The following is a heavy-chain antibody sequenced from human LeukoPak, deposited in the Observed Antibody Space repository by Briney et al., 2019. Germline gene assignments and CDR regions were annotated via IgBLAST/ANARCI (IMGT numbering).Heavy chain of an antibody. J-gene: IGHJ4*02. Sequence: GGSLRLSCAASGFTVSSNYMSWVRQAPGKGLEWVSAISGSGGSTYYADSVKGRFTISRDNSKNTLYLQMNSLRAEDTAVYYCAKDRYSSGWYDYFDYWGQGTLVTVSS. CDR3: AKDRYSSGWYDYFDY. CDR1: GFTVSSNY. CDR2: ISGSGGST. D-gene: IGHD6-19*01. V-gene: IGHV3-23*01.